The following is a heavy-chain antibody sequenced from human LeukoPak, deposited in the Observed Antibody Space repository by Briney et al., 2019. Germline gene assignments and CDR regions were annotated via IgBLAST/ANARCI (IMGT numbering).Heavy chain of an antibody. Sequence: GGSLRLSCAASGFTVSSNYMSWVRQAPGKGLEWVSVIYSGGSTYYADSVKGRFTISRDNSKNTLYLQMNSLRAEDTAVYYCARGAHDDYYMDVWGKGTTVTISS. CDR1: GFTVSSNY. CDR2: IYSGGST. D-gene: IGHD1-1*01. CDR3: ARGAHDDYYMDV. V-gene: IGHV3-66*01. J-gene: IGHJ6*03.